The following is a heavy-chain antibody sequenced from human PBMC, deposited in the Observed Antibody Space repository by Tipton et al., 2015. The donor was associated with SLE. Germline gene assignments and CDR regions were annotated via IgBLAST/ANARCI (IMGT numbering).Heavy chain of an antibody. CDR1: GYSFTDHF. V-gene: IGHV1-2*02. CDR2: INPRTGAI. CDR3: TRATTMVNPVVVVYDV. Sequence: QVQLVQSGAEVGKPGASVKVSCTASGYSFTDHFVHWVRQAPGQGLEWVGWINPRTGAIRYAQNFQGGVTLTRDTSISTVYMEVTSLKSDDTAIYYCTRATTMVNPVVVVYDVWGQGTMVTVSS. D-gene: IGHD3-10*01. J-gene: IGHJ3*01.